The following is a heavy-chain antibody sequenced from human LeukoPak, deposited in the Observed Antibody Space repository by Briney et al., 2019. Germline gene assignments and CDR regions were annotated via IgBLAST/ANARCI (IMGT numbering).Heavy chain of an antibody. V-gene: IGHV1-18*01. Sequence: ASVKVSCKTSGDTFTTYAIIWVRQAPGQGLEWMGWISAQHGQTEYAPNSQDRVTMTTDTYTNTAYMELRSLRSDDTAVYYCAGSLGYCTSNVCYLKYWGQGTLVTVSS. CDR1: GDTFTTYA. D-gene: IGHD2-8*01. J-gene: IGHJ4*02. CDR2: ISAQHGQT. CDR3: AGSLGYCTSNVCYLKY.